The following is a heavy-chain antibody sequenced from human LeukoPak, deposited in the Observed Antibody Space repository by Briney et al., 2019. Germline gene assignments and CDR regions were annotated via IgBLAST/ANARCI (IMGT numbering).Heavy chain of an antibody. CDR1: GFTFSSYG. J-gene: IGHJ4*02. V-gene: IGHV3-30*02. CDR3: AKDSSVTYYYDSSGDSLDY. Sequence: GGSLRLSCVASGFTFSSYGIHWVRQAPGKGLEWVAFIRYDGSNKYYADSVKGRFTISRDNSKNTLYLQMNSLRAEDTAVYYCAKDSSVTYYYDSSGDSLDYWDQGTLVTVSS. D-gene: IGHD3-22*01. CDR2: IRYDGSNK.